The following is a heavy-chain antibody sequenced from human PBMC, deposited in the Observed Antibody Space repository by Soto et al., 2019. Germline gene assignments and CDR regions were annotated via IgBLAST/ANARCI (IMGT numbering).Heavy chain of an antibody. V-gene: IGHV3-33*01. CDR2: IWYDGSNK. J-gene: IGHJ6*02. CDR3: ARDRIAAADYYYYGMDV. Sequence: QPGGSLRLSCAASGFTFSSYGMHWVRQAPGKGLEWVAVIWYDGSNKYYADSVKGRFTISRDNSKNTLYLQMNSLRAEDTAVYYCARDRIAAADYYYYGMDVWGQGTTVTVSS. D-gene: IGHD6-13*01. CDR1: GFTFSSYG.